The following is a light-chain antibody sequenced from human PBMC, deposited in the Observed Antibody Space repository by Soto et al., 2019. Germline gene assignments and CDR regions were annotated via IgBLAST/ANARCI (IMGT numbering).Light chain of an antibody. J-gene: IGLJ2*01. Sequence: QSVLTQPPSASGTPGQRVTISCSGSSSNIGSKAVNWYQQLPGAAPKLLIYSNDQWPAGVPDRFSGSKSGTSASLAISALQSEDEADYYCAAWDDSLNGVVFGGGTKLTVL. CDR3: AAWDDSLNGVV. CDR2: SND. V-gene: IGLV1-44*01. CDR1: SSNIGSKA.